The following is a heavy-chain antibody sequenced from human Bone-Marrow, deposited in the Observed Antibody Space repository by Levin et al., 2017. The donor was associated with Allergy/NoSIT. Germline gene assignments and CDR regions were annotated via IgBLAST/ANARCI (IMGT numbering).Heavy chain of an antibody. CDR1: GFTLSSSE. CDR2: IDSSGSTI. CDR3: ARVGRAARPGY. D-gene: IGHD6-6*01. Sequence: LSLTCAASGFTLSSSEMNWVRQAPGKGLEWISYIDSSGSTIYYADSVKGRFTISRDNAKNSLYLQMNSLRAEDTAVYYCARVGRAARPGYWGQGTLVTVSS. V-gene: IGHV3-48*03. J-gene: IGHJ4*02.